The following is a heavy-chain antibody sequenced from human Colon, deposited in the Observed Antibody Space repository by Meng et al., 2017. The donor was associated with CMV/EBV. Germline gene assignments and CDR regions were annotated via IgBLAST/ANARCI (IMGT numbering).Heavy chain of an antibody. V-gene: IGHV4-59*01. CDR2: IHYTGAT. CDR3: ARDRSLYTNSQYYYYGMDV. CDR1: NAPMTPYF. J-gene: IGHJ6*02. D-gene: IGHD1-1*01. Sequence: LETLSLTCTVSNAPMTPYFWSWVRQPPGKPLEWIGHIHYTGATKYNPSLKSRVAISVDTSKNQFALSLNFVTAADTATYFCARDRSLYTNSQYYYYGMDVWGQGTTVTVSS.